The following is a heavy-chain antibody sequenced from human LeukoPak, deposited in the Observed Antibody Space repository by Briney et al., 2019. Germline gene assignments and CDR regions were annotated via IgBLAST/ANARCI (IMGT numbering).Heavy chain of an antibody. CDR1: GYSISSGYY. CDR3: ASVSPYSGSYGSLDY. D-gene: IGHD1-26*01. V-gene: IGHV4-38-2*02. Sequence: PSETLSLTCTVSGYSISSGYYWGWIRQPPGKGLEWIGSINHSGSTYYNPSLKSRVTISVDTSKNQFSLKLSSVTAADTAVYYCASVSPYSGSYGSLDYWGQGTLVTVSS. J-gene: IGHJ4*02. CDR2: INHSGST.